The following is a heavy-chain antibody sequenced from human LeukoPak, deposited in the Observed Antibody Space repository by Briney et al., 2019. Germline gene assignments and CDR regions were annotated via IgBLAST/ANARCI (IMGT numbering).Heavy chain of an antibody. V-gene: IGHV3-74*01. CDR2: INTDGSST. CDR3: ARGGYHAYYLDY. J-gene: IGHJ4*02. D-gene: IGHD5-18*01. Sequence: GGSLRLSCAASGFTFSSYWMHWVRQAPGKGLVWVSRINTDGSSTSYADSVKGRFTISRDNAKNTLYLQMNSLRAEDTAVYYCARGGYHAYYLDYWGQGSLVTVSS. CDR1: GFTFSSYW.